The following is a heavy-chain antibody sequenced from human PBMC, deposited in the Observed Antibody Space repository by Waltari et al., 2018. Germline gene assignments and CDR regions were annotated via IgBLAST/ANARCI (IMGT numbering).Heavy chain of an antibody. CDR3: ATEXWSSGWYGSFHX. Sequence: EVXXVESGGXLVQXGGSLRLSXAASGFIFSTYWMHWVRQAPGKGLVWVSXINSEXSATLXADSVKGRFTXSRDNAKNTLYLQMNSLXAEDTAVYXCATEXWSSGWYGSFHXWGQGTLVTVSS. CDR2: INSEXSAT. V-gene: IGHV3-74*03. CDR1: GFIFSTYW. D-gene: IGHD6-19*01. J-gene: IGHJ1*01.